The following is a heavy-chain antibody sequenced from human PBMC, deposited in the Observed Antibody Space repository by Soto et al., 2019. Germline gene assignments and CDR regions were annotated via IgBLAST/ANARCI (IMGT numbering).Heavy chain of an antibody. CDR2: IYPGDSDT. D-gene: IGHD3-10*01. CDR1: GYSFTSYW. J-gene: IGHJ6*02. CDR3: TRVHNRESNSDYYSDAMDV. V-gene: IGHV5-51*01. Sequence: PGESLKISCKGSGYSFTSYWIGWVRQMPGKGLEWMGIIYPGDSDTRYSPSFQGQVTISADKSISTAYLQWSSLKASDTAMYYCTRVHNRESNSDYYSDAMDVWGQGTMVTVSS.